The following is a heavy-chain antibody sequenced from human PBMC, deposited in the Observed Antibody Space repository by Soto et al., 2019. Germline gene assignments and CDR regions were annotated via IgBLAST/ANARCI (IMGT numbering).Heavy chain of an antibody. CDR3: AKDYDDQVFDY. CDR2: ISYDGNNP. V-gene: IGHV3-30-3*01. CDR1: GFIFSSYA. Sequence: QVQLVESGGGVVQPGRSLRLSCAASGFIFSSYAMHWVRQSPGKGLEWVAVISYDGNNPYYAESVKGRFTISRDNSKKTLYLQLNSLRAEDTAVYYCAKDYDDQVFDYWGQGTLVTVSS. D-gene: IGHD4-17*01. J-gene: IGHJ4*02.